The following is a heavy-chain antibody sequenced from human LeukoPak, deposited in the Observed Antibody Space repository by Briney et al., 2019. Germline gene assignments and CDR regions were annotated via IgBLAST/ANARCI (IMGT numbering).Heavy chain of an antibody. CDR2: ISYDGSNK. CDR1: GFTFSSYG. D-gene: IGHD3-16*01. V-gene: IGHV3-30*18. Sequence: PGGSLRLSCAASGFTFSSYGMHWVRQAPGKGLEWVAVISYDGSNKYYGDSVKGRFTISRDTSENTLYLQMNSLRTEDTAVYYCAKDGAISAFHGGSYYYYGMDVWGQGTTVTVSS. CDR3: AKDGAISAFHGGSYYYYGMDV. J-gene: IGHJ6*02.